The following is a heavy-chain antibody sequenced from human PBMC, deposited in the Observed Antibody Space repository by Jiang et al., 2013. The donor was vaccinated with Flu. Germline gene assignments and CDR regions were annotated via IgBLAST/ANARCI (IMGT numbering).Heavy chain of an antibody. CDR1: GFSLSASGVG. V-gene: IGHV2-5*02. D-gene: IGHD1-1*01. Sequence: KPTQTLTLTCTLSGFSLSASGVGVGWIRQPPGKPLEWLGLIYWDNDRRYSPSLKTRLTISKDTPQNRVFLTMTNLDSVDTATYYCAHIHDQYSGMDVWGQGTTVTVSS. CDR3: AHIHDQYSGMDV. J-gene: IGHJ6*02. CDR2: IYWDNDR.